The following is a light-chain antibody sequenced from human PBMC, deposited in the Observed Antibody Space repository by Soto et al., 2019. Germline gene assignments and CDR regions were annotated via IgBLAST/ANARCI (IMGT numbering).Light chain of an antibody. V-gene: IGKV1-39*01. CDR3: QQSYSHPWT. CDR2: AAS. CDR1: QTIKNY. Sequence: DIQLTQSPSSLSASIGDRVTISCRASQTIKNYLNWSKQERGKTPKLLVYAASTLQGGVPSRFTGSGSGTDFTLTISSLLPEDFATYFCQQSYSHPWTFGQGTTV. J-gene: IGKJ1*01.